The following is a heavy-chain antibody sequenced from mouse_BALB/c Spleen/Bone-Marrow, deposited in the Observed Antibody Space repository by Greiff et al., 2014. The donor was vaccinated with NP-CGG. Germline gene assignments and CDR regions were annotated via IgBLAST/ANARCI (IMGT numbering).Heavy chain of an antibody. D-gene: IGHD2-4*01. CDR3: ALYDYDGLSWFAY. CDR2: IYPGDGNT. CDR1: GYAFSSSW. Sequence: QVQLKESGPELVKPGASVKISCKASGYAFSSSWMNWVKQRPGQGLEWIGRIYPGDGNTNYNGKFKGKATPTADKSSTTAYMQLSSLTSVDSAVYFCALYDYDGLSWFAYWGQGTLVTVSA. J-gene: IGHJ3*01. V-gene: IGHV1-82*01.